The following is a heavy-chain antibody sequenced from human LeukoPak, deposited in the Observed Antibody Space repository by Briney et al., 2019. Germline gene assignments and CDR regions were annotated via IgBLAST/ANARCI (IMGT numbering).Heavy chain of an antibody. CDR3: ARLYYDILTGYYV. CDR1: GFTFSSYW. V-gene: IGHV3-7*01. J-gene: IGHJ4*02. CDR2: IKQDGSEK. Sequence: PGGSLRLSCAASGFTFSSYWMSWVRQAPGEGLEWVANIKQDGSEKYYVDSVKGRFTISRDSAKNSLYLQMNSLRAEDTAVYYCARLYYDILTGYYVWGQGTLVTVSS. D-gene: IGHD3-9*01.